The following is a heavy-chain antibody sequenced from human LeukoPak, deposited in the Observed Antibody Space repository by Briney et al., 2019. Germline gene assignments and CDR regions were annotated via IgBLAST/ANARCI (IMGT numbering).Heavy chain of an antibody. V-gene: IGHV5-51*01. J-gene: IGHJ4*02. CDR1: GYSFTSYW. Sequence: GECLKISCKGSGYSFTSYWIGWVRQMPGKGLEWMGIIYPADSDTRYSPSFQGQVTISADKSVTTAYLQWSSLKASDTAMYYCARHYWNYGSGSYYFDYWGQGTLVTVSS. CDR2: IYPADSDT. D-gene: IGHD3-10*01. CDR3: ARHYWNYGSGSYYFDY.